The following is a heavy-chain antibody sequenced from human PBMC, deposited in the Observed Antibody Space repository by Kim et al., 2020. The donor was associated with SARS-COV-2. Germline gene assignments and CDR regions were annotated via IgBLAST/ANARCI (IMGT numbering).Heavy chain of an antibody. CDR3: AKGRIVVVENDAFDI. J-gene: IGHJ3*02. Sequence: GGSLRLSCAASGFTFSSYGMHWVRQAPGKGLELVAVISYDGSNKYYADSVKGRFTISRDNSKNTLYLQMNSLRAEDTAVYYCAKGRIVVVENDAFDIWGQGTMVTVSS. V-gene: IGHV3-30*18. D-gene: IGHD3-22*01. CDR1: GFTFSSYG. CDR2: ISYDGSNK.